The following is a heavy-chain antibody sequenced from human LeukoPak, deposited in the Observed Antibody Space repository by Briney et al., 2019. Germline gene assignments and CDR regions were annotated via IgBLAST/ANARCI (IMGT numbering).Heavy chain of an antibody. V-gene: IGHV1-18*04. CDR3: AREAYYGSGSYSMDV. D-gene: IGHD3-10*01. Sequence: ASVKVSCKASGYTFTSYGISWVRQAPGQGLEWMGWISAYNGNTNYAQKLQGRVTMTTDTSTSTAYMGLRSLRSDDTAVYYCAREAYYGSGSYSMDVWGKGTTVTVSS. CDR1: GYTFTSYG. J-gene: IGHJ6*04. CDR2: ISAYNGNT.